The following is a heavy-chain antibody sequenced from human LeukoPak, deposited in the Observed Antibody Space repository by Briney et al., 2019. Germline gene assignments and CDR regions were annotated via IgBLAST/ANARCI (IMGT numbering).Heavy chain of an antibody. CDR2: IYPGDSRT. CDR3: VRHPSHITSCLNY. J-gene: IGHJ4*02. V-gene: IGHV5-51*01. CDR1: GYTFDTYW. D-gene: IGHD2-2*01. Sequence: GESLKISCKGSGYTFDTYWIGWVRQMPGTGLEWMGIIYPGDSRTTYSPSFQGQVTISADKSIRTAYQQWNSLKASDTAIYYCVRHPSHITSCLNYWGPETLITVAS.